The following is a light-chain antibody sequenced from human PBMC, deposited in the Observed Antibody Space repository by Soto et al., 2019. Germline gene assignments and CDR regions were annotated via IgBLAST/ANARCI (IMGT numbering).Light chain of an antibody. J-gene: IGLJ2*01. V-gene: IGLV1-44*01. CDR2: STD. CDR1: SSNIGSNT. CDR3: VSWDDSLKAVV. Sequence: QSVLTQPPSASGTPGQRVTISCSGSSSNIGSNTVNWYQQFPGTAPKLLIYSTDQWPSGVPDRFSGSKSGTSASLAISGLQSEDEADYYCVSWDDSLKAVVFGGGTKVNVL.